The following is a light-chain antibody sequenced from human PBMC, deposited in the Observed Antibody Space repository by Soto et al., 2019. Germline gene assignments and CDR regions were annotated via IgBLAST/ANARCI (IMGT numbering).Light chain of an antibody. Sequence: EIVLTQSPATLSLSPGERATLSCRASQSVSSSYLAWYQQKPGQAPRLLIYGASSRATGIPDRFSGSGSGTDFTLTISRLEPEDFAVYYCQQYHNSPITFGQGTKVDIK. CDR3: QQYHNSPIT. J-gene: IGKJ1*01. V-gene: IGKV3-20*01. CDR1: QSVSSSY. CDR2: GAS.